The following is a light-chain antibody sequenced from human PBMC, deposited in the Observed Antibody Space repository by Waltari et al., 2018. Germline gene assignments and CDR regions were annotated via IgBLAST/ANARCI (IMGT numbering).Light chain of an antibody. J-gene: IGKJ4*01. CDR2: GAS. V-gene: IGKV3-15*01. Sequence: EIVMTQSPATLSLSPGESATLSCRASQNVYTNLAWYQQNPGQAPRHHISGASARATGVPWRFRGSGSGTEFTLTIGSLQSDDFAVYYCQQYNTWPPLTFGGGTRVDIK. CDR1: QNVYTN. CDR3: QQYNTWPPLT.